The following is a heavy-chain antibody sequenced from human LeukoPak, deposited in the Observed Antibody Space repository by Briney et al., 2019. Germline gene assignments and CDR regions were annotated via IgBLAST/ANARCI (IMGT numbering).Heavy chain of an antibody. Sequence: GGSLRLSCAASGFTFSSYAMSWVRQAPGKGLEWVSVVSGGGGSTHYADSVKGRFTISRDNSKNTLYLQMNSLGAEDTAVYYCAKNTDVSYSNFDYWGQGTLVTVSS. V-gene: IGHV3-23*01. CDR3: AKNTDVSYSNFDY. CDR1: GFTFSSYA. CDR2: VSGGGGST. J-gene: IGHJ4*02. D-gene: IGHD3-10*01.